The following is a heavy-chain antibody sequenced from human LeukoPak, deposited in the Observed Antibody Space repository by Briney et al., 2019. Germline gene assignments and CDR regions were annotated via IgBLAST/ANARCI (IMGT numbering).Heavy chain of an antibody. CDR1: VVSFILIV. CDR3: ARAICSWVYNYLDY. D-gene: IGHD5-24*01. V-gene: IGHV3-33*01. CDR2: IWFDGGKT. Sequence: PGRSLRLSSVEPVVSFILIVMHCGPPAPRKRLYWVSLIWFDGGKTYYAQSLRGRFSTSRDTSKKTLYLHMNSLREQNTALYNSARAICSWVYNYLDYWGQGALVTVSS. J-gene: IGHJ4*02.